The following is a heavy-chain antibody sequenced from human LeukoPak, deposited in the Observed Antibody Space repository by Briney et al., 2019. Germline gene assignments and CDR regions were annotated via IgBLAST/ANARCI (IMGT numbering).Heavy chain of an antibody. CDR3: ASVYYDSSGPTFDY. V-gene: IGHV1-46*01. Sequence: ASVKVSCKASGYTFTSYHLHWVRQAPGQGLEWMGIINPSGGSPNYTQKFQGRVTMTRDTSISTAYMELSRLRSDDTAVYYCASVYYDSSGPTFDYWGQGTLVTVSS. CDR1: GYTFTSYH. CDR2: INPSGGSP. J-gene: IGHJ4*02. D-gene: IGHD3-22*01.